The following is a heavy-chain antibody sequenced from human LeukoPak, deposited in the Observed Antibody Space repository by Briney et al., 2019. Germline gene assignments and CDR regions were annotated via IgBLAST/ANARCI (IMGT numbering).Heavy chain of an antibody. Sequence: GGSLRLSCAASGFTFSNAWMSWVRQAPGKGLEWVGRIKTKTDGGTTDYAAPVKGRFTISRDDSKNTLYLQMNSLKTEDTAVYYCYGSGSYYNSVAFDIWGQGTMVTVSS. D-gene: IGHD3-10*01. CDR2: IKTKTDGGTT. CDR1: GFTFSNAW. V-gene: IGHV3-15*01. J-gene: IGHJ3*02. CDR3: YGSGSYYNSVAFDI.